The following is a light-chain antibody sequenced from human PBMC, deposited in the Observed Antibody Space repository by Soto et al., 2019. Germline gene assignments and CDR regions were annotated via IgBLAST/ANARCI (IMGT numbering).Light chain of an antibody. Sequence: DIVMTQSPDSLAVSLGERATINCKSSQSIFYSSNNKNYLAWYQQKPGHPPKLLIYWASTRESGVPDRFSGSGSGTDFTLPISSLQAEDVAVYYCQQYYETPPYTFGQGTKLEIK. CDR3: QQYYETPPYT. J-gene: IGKJ2*01. CDR2: WAS. CDR1: QSIFYSSNNKNY. V-gene: IGKV4-1*01.